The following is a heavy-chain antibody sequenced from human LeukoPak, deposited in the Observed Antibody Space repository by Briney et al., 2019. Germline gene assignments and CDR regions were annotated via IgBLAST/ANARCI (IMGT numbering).Heavy chain of an antibody. Sequence: GGSLRLSCAASGFTFSNSGMSWVRQAPGKGLEWVSAISGSGGSTYYADSVKGRFTISRDNSKNTLYLQMNSLRVEDTAVYYCAKSWNYYDSSGDDALDIWGQGTMVTVSS. J-gene: IGHJ3*02. CDR1: GFTFSNSG. V-gene: IGHV3-23*01. D-gene: IGHD3-22*01. CDR2: ISGSGGST. CDR3: AKSWNYYDSSGDDALDI.